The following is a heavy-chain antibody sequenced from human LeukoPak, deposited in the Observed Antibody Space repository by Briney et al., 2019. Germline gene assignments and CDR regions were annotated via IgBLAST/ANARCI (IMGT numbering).Heavy chain of an antibody. CDR1: GFTFSSYA. V-gene: IGHV4-34*01. D-gene: IGHD4/OR15-4a*01. J-gene: IGHJ4*02. CDR2: INHSGST. CDR3: ARGPTEANSEFDY. Sequence: GSLRLSCAASGFTFSSYAMSWIRQPPGKGLEWIGEINHSGSTNYNPSLKSRVTISVDTSKNQFSLKLSSVTAADTAVYYCARGPTEANSEFDYWGQGTLVTVSS.